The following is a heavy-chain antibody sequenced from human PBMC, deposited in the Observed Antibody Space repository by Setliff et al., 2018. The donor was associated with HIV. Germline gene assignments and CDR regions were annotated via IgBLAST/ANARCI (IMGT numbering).Heavy chain of an antibody. CDR1: GYTFTSYY. Sequence: ASVKVSCKASGYTFTSYYLHWVRQAPGQGLEWMGTINPSGGSTSYVQKFQGRVTMTRYTSTSTVYMELSSLRSEDTAVYYCARDCSSTSCPGSFNYYYYYYYMDVWGKGTTVTVSS. CDR2: INPSGGST. CDR3: ARDCSSTSCPGSFNYYYYYYYMDV. D-gene: IGHD2-2*01. V-gene: IGHV1-46*03. J-gene: IGHJ6*03.